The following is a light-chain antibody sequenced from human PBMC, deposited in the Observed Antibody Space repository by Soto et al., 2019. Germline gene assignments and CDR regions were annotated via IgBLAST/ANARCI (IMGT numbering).Light chain of an antibody. CDR1: QAVNTR. V-gene: IGKV3D-11*01. Sequence: EIVLAHSPATLSSFPGDRVTLSCRASQAVNTRLAWYQHKPGQAPRLLIYAASTRATGVSARFSGSGSGTDFTLTISSLPPEDFETYYCQQSYSNPITFGQGTRLEIK. J-gene: IGKJ5*01. CDR3: QQSYSNPIT. CDR2: AAS.